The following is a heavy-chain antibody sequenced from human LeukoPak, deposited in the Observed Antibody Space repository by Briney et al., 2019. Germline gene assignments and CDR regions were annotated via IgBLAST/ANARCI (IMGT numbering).Heavy chain of an antibody. Sequence: GGSLRLSCAASGFTFSTFWMTWVRQAPGKGLEWVANIKRDGSEKYYVDSVKGRFTISRDNAKNSLYLQMNSLRDEDTAVYYCASTVAGTPGYWGQGTLVTVSS. CDR2: IKRDGSEK. CDR3: ASTVAGTPGY. J-gene: IGHJ4*02. V-gene: IGHV3-7*02. D-gene: IGHD6-19*01. CDR1: GFTFSTFW.